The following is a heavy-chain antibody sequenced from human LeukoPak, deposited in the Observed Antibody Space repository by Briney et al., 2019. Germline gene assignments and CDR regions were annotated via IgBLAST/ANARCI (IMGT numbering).Heavy chain of an antibody. V-gene: IGHV3-7*01. CDR1: GFTFSSYW. CDR3: ARDSGGGDYLDY. CDR2: IKQDGSEK. J-gene: IGHJ4*02. Sequence: PGGSLRLSCAASGFTFSSYWMSWVRQAPGKGLEWVANIKQDGSEKYYVDSVKGRFTISRDNSKNTLYLQMNSLRAEDTAVYYCARDSGGGDYLDYWGQGTLVTVSS. D-gene: IGHD3-10*01.